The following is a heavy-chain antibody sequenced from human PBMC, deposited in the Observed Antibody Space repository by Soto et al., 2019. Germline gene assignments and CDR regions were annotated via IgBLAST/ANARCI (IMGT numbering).Heavy chain of an antibody. J-gene: IGHJ5*02. CDR3: ARWWSGSRQGFDP. CDR1: GGSISRGDYY. CDR2: IYYSGST. Sequence: QVQLQESGPGLVKPSQTLSLTCTVSGGSISRGDYYWSWIRQHPGKGLEWIGYIYYSGSTYYNPSLKSRVTISVDTSKNQFSPKLSSVTAADTAVYYCARWWSGSRQGFDPWGQGTLVTVSS. D-gene: IGHD3-3*01. V-gene: IGHV4-31*03.